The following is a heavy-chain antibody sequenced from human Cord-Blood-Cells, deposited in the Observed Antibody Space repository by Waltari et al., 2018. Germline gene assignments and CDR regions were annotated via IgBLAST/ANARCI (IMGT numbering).Heavy chain of an antibody. CDR2: ISAYNGNT. J-gene: IGHJ4*02. V-gene: IGHV1-18*01. D-gene: IGHD3-10*01. CDR3: ARDNTRTTYYGSGSNYDY. CDR1: GYTFTSYG. Sequence: QVQLVQSGAEVKKPGASVKVSCKASGYTFTSYGISWVRQAPGHGLEWMGWISAYNGNTNYAQKLQGRVTMTTDTSTSTAYMELRSLRSDDTAVYYCARDNTRTTYYGSGSNYDYWGQGTLVTVSS.